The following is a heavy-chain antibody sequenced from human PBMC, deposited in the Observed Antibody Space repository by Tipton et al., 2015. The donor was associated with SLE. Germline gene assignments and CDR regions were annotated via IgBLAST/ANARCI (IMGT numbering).Heavy chain of an antibody. Sequence: QLVQSGGGLVQPGGSLRLSCAASGFTFRRYAMSWVRQAPGKGLEWMGYIYHTGSTYNNPSLKSRVTISVDRSKNQFSLKLSSVTAADTAVYYCARAGDSRDFDGFDIWGQGTMVTVSS. V-gene: IGHV4-30-2*01. CDR2: IYHTGST. CDR1: GFTFRRYA. CDR3: ARAGDSRDFDGFDI. J-gene: IGHJ3*02. D-gene: IGHD6-13*01.